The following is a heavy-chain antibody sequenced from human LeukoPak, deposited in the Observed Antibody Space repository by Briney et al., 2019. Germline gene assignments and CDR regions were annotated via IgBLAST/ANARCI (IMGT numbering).Heavy chain of an antibody. CDR3: ARRYCSGGSCYFDF. D-gene: IGHD2-15*01. CDR2: IYHSGST. Sequence: KTSQTLSLTCAVSGGSISSGGYSWSWIRQPPGKGLEWIGYIYHSGSTYYNPPLKSRVTISVDRSKNQFSLKLSSVTAADTAVYYCARRYCSGGSCYFDFWGQGTLVTVSS. V-gene: IGHV4-30-2*01. CDR1: GGSISSGGYS. J-gene: IGHJ4*02.